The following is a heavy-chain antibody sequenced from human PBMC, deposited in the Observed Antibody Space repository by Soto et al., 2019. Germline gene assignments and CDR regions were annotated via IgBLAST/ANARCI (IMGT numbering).Heavy chain of an antibody. CDR3: ARLGDLGELSLLGYYYYYMDV. CDR2: IYYSGST. J-gene: IGHJ6*03. D-gene: IGHD3-16*02. CDR1: GGSISSYY. V-gene: IGHV4-59*01. Sequence: SDTLSLTCTVSGGSISSYYWSWIRQPPGKGLEWIGYIYYSGSTNYNPSLKSRVTISVDTSKNQFSLKLSSVTAADTAVYYCARLGDLGELSLLGYYYYYMDVWGKGTTVTVSS.